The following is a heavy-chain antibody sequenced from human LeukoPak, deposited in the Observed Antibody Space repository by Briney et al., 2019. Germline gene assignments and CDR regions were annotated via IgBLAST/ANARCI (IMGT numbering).Heavy chain of an antibody. CDR3: ARGPIQLWIHNAMDV. J-gene: IGHJ6*02. CDR1: GFTFGDHA. Sequence: PGRSLRLSCRGSGFTFGDHAMSWVRQAPGKGLEWVGFIRSKAYRGTTEYAASVKGRFTISRDDSASIAYLPMNSLKTEDTAVYYCARGPIQLWIHNAMDVWGQGTTVTVSS. D-gene: IGHD5-18*01. CDR2: IRSKAYRGTT. V-gene: IGHV3-49*04.